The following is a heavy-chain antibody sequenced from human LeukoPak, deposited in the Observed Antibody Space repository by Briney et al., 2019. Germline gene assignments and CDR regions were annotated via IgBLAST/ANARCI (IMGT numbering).Heavy chain of an antibody. CDR3: ASTYYYDSSGYYASGMDV. J-gene: IGHJ6*02. CDR2: IYSGGST. Sequence: GGSLRLSCAASGFTVSSNYMSWVRQAPGKGLEWVSVIYSGGSTYYADSVKGRFTISRDNSKNTLYLQMNSLRAEDTAVYYCASTYYYDSSGYYASGMDVWGQETTVTVSS. D-gene: IGHD3-22*01. V-gene: IGHV3-66*01. CDR1: GFTVSSNY.